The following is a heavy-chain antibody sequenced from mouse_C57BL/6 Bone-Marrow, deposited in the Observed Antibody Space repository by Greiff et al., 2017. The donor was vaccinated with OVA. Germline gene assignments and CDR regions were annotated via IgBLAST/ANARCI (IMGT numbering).Heavy chain of an antibody. Sequence: EVQLQQSGAELVRPGASVKLSCTASGFNIKDDYMHWVKQRPEQGLEWIGWIDPENGDTEYASKFQGKATITADTSSNTAYLQLSSLTSEDTAVYYCTTRVYYDYRDWDCDVWGTGTTVTVSS. CDR3: TTRVYYDYRDWDCDV. J-gene: IGHJ1*03. D-gene: IGHD2-4*01. CDR1: GFNIKDDY. V-gene: IGHV14-4*01. CDR2: IDPENGDT.